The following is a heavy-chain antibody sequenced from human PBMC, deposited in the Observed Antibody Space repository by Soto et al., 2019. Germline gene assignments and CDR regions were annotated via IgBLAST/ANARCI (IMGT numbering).Heavy chain of an antibody. D-gene: IGHD2-15*01. CDR2: IDLSDSYT. CDR1: GYSFTSYW. CDR3: ARSLKIGYCSGGSCYCVPHYYYGMDV. V-gene: IGHV5-10-1*01. J-gene: IGHJ6*02. Sequence: PGESLKISCKGSGYSFTSYWISWVRQISGQGLEWMGRIDLSDSYTNYSTSFQGHVTISADKFISTAYLQWSNLKASDTAMYYCARSLKIGYCSGGSCYCVPHYYYGMDVWGQVTTVTVSS.